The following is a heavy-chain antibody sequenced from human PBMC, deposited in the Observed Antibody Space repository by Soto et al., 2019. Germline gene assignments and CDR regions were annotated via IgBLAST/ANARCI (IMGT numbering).Heavy chain of an antibody. D-gene: IGHD3-9*01. CDR3: ATDKVAFDM. V-gene: IGHV1-2*02. CDR2: INTKTGGT. CDR1: GYISTGYY. Sequence: ASVKVSCKASGYISTGYYIQWVRQAPGQGLEWMGWINTKTGGTKYAQKFQGRATMTRDTSINTAYMEVSRLRSDDTAVYYCATDKVAFDMWGQGTMVTVSS. J-gene: IGHJ3*02.